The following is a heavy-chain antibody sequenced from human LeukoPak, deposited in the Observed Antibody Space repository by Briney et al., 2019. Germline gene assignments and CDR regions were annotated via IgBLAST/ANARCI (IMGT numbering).Heavy chain of an antibody. V-gene: IGHV3-30*18. J-gene: IGHJ6*02. CDR3: AKDRGVTYYGMDV. CDR2: ISYDGSNK. Sequence: GGSLRLSCAASGFTFSSYGMHWVRQAPGKGLEWVAVISYDGSNKYYADSVKGRFTISRDNSKNTLYLQMNSLRAEDTAVYYCAKDRGVTYYGMDVWGQGTTVTVSS. CDR1: GFTFSSYG. D-gene: IGHD2-8*01.